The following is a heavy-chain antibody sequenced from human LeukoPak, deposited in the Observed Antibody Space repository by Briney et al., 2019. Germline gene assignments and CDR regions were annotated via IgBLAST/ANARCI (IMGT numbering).Heavy chain of an antibody. CDR3: ARGRYSSGWDDPRIDY. Sequence: PGGSLGLSCAASGFTFSSYAMHWVRQAPGKGLEWVAVISYDGSNKYYADSVNGRFTISRDNSKNTLYLQMNSLRAEDTAVYYCARGRYSSGWDDPRIDYWGQGTLVTVSS. CDR2: ISYDGSNK. J-gene: IGHJ4*02. CDR1: GFTFSSYA. D-gene: IGHD6-19*01. V-gene: IGHV3-30-3*01.